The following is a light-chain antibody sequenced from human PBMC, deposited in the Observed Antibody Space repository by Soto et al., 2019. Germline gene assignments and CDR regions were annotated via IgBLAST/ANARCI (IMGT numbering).Light chain of an antibody. CDR1: QSVSASS. CDR3: QQCGSPPLSIT. CDR2: GAS. V-gene: IGKV3-20*01. J-gene: IGKJ3*01. Sequence: DIVLTQSPDTLSLSPGERATLSCRASQSVSASSLAWYQQKPGQAPRLVIYGASSRATGIPDRFSGSGSGTDFTLTISRLEPEDFAVYYCQQCGSPPLSITFGPGTKVEVK.